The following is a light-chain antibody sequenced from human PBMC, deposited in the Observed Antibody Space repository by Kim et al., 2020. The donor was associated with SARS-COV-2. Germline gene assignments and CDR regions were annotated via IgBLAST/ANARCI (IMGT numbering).Light chain of an antibody. Sequence: EIVLTQSPGTLSLSPGERATLSCRASQSVRSNYLAWYQQKPGQAPRLLIYHASSRATGIPDRFSGSASGTDFTLTISRLEPEDFAVYYCQQYDISWTFVQGTKVDIK. V-gene: IGKV3-20*01. CDR1: QSVRSNY. CDR3: QQYDISWT. CDR2: HAS. J-gene: IGKJ1*01.